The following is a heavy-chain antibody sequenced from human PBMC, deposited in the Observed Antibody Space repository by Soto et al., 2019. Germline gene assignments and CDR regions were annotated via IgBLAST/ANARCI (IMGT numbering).Heavy chain of an antibody. CDR3: AKTKLDQLLWGYYYYGMDV. CDR2: ISYDGSNK. V-gene: IGHV3-30*18. D-gene: IGHD2-2*01. J-gene: IGHJ6*02. Sequence: QVQLVESGGGVVQPGRSLRLSCAASGFTFSSYGMHWVRQAPGKGLEWVAVISYDGSNKYYADSVKGRFTISRDNSKNTLYLQRNSLRAEDTAVYYCAKTKLDQLLWGYYYYGMDVWGQGTTVTVSS. CDR1: GFTFSSYG.